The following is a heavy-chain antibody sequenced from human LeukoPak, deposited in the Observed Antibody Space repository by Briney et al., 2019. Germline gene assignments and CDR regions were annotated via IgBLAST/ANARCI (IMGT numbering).Heavy chain of an antibody. CDR3: AKDLAYLRGLTYSGSYPTFDY. V-gene: IGHV3-30*18. CDR2: ISYDGSNK. Sequence: GGSLRLSCAASGFTFSSYGMPWVRQAPGKGLEWVAVISYDGSNKYYADSVKGRFTISRDNSKNTLYLQMNSLRAEDTAAYYCAKDLAYLRGLTYSGSYPTFDYWGQGTLVTVSS. D-gene: IGHD1-26*01. CDR1: GFTFSSYG. J-gene: IGHJ4*02.